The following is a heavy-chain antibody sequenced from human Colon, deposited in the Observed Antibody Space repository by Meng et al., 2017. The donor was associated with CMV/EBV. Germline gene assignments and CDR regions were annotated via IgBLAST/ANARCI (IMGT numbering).Heavy chain of an antibody. CDR3: ARGSNSSFDP. CDR1: GFTFSAYP. CDR2: ISHDGTKR. Sequence: GGSLRLSCAASGFTFSAYPIHWVRQAPGKGLEWAAIISHDGTKRYYAQSVKGRFTISRDNSQNTVTVQMNSLRGDDTAVYYCARGSNSSFDPWGQGTWVTVSS. D-gene: IGHD4-11*01. V-gene: IGHV3-30*04. J-gene: IGHJ5*02.